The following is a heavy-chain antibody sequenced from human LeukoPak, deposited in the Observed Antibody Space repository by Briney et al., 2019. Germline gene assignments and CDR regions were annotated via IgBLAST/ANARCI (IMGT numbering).Heavy chain of an antibody. V-gene: IGHV4-34*01. CDR3: ARGRPVVDIVVVTRGSRRYYFDY. J-gene: IGHJ4*02. D-gene: IGHD2-21*02. Sequence: PSETLSLTCAVYGGSFSGYYWSWIRQPPGKGLEWIGEINHSGSTNYNPSLKSRVTISVDTSKNQFSLKLSYVTAADTAVYYCARGRPVVDIVVVTRGSRRYYFDYWGQGTLVTVSS. CDR1: GGSFSGYY. CDR2: INHSGST.